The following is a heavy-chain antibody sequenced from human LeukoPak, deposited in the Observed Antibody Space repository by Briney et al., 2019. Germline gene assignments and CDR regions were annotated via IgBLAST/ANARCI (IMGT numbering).Heavy chain of an antibody. CDR3: ARVNEDIVAFFDY. V-gene: IGHV3-66*01. Sequence: PGGSLRLSCAASGFTFSSYSMNWVRQAPGKGLEWVSVIYSGGSTYYADSVKGRFTISRDNSKNTLYLQMNSLRAEDTAVYYCARVNEDIVAFFDYWGQGTLVTVSS. J-gene: IGHJ4*02. CDR2: IYSGGST. CDR1: GFTFSSYS. D-gene: IGHD5-12*01.